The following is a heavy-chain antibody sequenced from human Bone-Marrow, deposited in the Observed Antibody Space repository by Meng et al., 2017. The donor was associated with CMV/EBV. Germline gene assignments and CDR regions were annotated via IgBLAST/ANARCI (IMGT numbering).Heavy chain of an antibody. D-gene: IGHD3-3*01. CDR3: ARIQDTVFGADPPYYDMDV. CDR2: FIPILNTP. V-gene: IGHV1-69*05. CDR1: GGTFSSYA. Sequence: SVKVSCKASGGTFSSYAISWVRQAPGQGLEWMGGFIPILNTPKYAQKFQGRVTITTDESTTTAYMEVRSLTSEDTAVYFCARIQDTVFGADPPYYDMDVWGRGTTVTVSS. J-gene: IGHJ6*02.